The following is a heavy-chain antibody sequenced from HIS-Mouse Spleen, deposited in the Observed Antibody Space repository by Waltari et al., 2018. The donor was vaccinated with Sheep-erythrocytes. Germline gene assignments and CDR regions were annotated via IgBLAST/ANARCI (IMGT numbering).Heavy chain of an antibody. J-gene: IGHJ4*02. CDR2: ISSGRSYI. CDR1: GFTFSSYS. V-gene: IGHV3-21*01. CDR3: ARVASGATFDY. D-gene: IGHD1-26*01. Sequence: EVQLVESGGGLVKPGGSLRLSCAASGFTFSSYSMNWVRQAPGKGVEWVSSISSGRSYIYYADSVKGRFTISRDNAKNSLYLQMNSLRAEDTAVYYCARVASGATFDYWGQGTLVTVSS.